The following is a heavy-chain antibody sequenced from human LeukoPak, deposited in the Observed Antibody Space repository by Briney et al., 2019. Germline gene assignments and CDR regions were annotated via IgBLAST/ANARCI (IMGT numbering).Heavy chain of an antibody. Sequence: PGGSLRLSCTASRFTFSTYAMSWVRQAPGKGLEWVSGISGSGGSTNYADSVKGRFTISRDNSKNTLYLQMNSLRAEDTAVYYCAKDREAVATRGFDSWGQGTLVTVSS. CDR2: ISGSGGST. D-gene: IGHD6-19*01. CDR1: RFTFSTYA. CDR3: AKDREAVATRGFDS. V-gene: IGHV3-23*01. J-gene: IGHJ4*02.